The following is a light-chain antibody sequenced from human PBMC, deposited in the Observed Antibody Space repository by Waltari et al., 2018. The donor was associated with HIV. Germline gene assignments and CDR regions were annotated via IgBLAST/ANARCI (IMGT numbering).Light chain of an antibody. J-gene: IGKJ2*01. V-gene: IGKV1-NL1*01. CDR3: QQYYSAPLNT. CDR2: DAS. CDR1: QCISHS. Sequence: DIQMTQSPSSLSASVGTRVTITCRAIQCISHSLAWYQQKPGRVPNLLLSDASKLQGGVPSRFSGSGSGTDYTLTIGNLQPEDSATYFCQQYYSAPLNTFGQGTKVEI.